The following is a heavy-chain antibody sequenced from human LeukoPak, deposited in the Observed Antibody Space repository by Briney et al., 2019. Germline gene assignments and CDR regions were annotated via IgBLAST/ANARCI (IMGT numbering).Heavy chain of an antibody. D-gene: IGHD3-22*01. CDR2: ISYDGSNK. CDR1: GLTFSTYT. CDR3: ARAPGSDYSYYMDV. J-gene: IGHJ6*03. Sequence: GVLRLSCAASGLTFSTYTMDWVRQAPGKGLEWVAVISYDGSNKYYADSVKGRFTISRDNSKNTLYLQMNSLRPEDTAVYYCARAPGSDYSYYMDVWGKGTTVTVSS. V-gene: IGHV3-30*04.